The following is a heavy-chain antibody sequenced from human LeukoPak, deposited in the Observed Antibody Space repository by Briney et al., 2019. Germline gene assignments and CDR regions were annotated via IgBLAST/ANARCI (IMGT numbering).Heavy chain of an antibody. CDR1: GFTFTTYW. CDR3: ARTSPTSHFDF. J-gene: IGHJ4*02. D-gene: IGHD3-16*01. Sequence: GGSLRLSCVASGFTFTTYWMHWVRQAPGKGLVWVSRINGDGSNSNYADSVKGRFTISRDNARNTLYLQKNGLRAEDTALYYCARTSPTSHFDFWGQGTLVTVSS. CDR2: INGDGSNS. V-gene: IGHV3-74*01.